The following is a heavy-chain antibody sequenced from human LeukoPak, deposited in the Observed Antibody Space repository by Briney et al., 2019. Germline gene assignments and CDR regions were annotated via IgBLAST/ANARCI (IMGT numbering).Heavy chain of an antibody. CDR2: ISYDGSNK. V-gene: IGHV3-30*14. J-gene: IGHJ4*02. D-gene: IGHD6-19*01. CDR3: ARVFGSGWYYFDY. CDR1: GFTFSSYA. Sequence: PGRSLRLSCAASGFTFSSYAMHWVRQAPGKGLEWVAVISYDGSNKYYADSVKGRFTISRDNSKNTLYLQMNSLRAEDTAVYYCARVFGSGWYYFDYWGQGTLVTVSS.